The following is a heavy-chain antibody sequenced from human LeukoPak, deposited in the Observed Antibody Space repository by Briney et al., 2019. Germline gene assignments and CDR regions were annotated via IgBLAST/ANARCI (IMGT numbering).Heavy chain of an antibody. CDR3: ARDMVVFPYNWFDP. CDR2: IHTSGRT. Sequence: SETLSLTRTVSGGSISSYYVSWLRQAAGKGLEGIGLIHTSGRTNYNPSLKSRVTMSVDTSRNQFFLKLSSVTAADSAMYYCARDMVVFPYNWFDPWGQGTLVTVSS. V-gene: IGHV4-4*07. CDR1: GGSISSYY. D-gene: IGHD2-15*01. J-gene: IGHJ5*02.